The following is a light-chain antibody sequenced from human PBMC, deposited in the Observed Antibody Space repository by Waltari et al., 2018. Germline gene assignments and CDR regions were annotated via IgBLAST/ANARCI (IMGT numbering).Light chain of an antibody. CDR3: MQALQTPYS. Sequence: DVVMTQSPLSLPVTPGESASISCRSSQSLLHSNGYNYLDWYLQKPGQSPQLLIYLGSNRASGVPDRFSGSASGTDFTLKITRVEADDVGVYYCMQALQTPYSFGQGTKLEIK. CDR1: QSLLHSNGYNY. V-gene: IGKV2-28*01. CDR2: LGS. J-gene: IGKJ2*03.